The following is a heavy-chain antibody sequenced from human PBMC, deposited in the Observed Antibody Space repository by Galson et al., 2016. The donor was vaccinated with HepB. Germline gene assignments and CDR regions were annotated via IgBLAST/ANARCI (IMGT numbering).Heavy chain of an antibody. CDR1: GFTFSSDS. D-gene: IGHD2-15*01. CDR3: VREGGYCYGDSCRYFDL. J-gene: IGHJ2*01. V-gene: IGHV3-21*01. CDR2: ISRSSSLI. Sequence: SLRLSCADSGFTFSSDSMNWVRQAPGKELEWISSISRSSSLIYYADSVTGRFTISRDNAKRSLYLQMNSLRVEDTGVYYCVREGGYCYGDSCRYFDLWGRGTVVTVSS.